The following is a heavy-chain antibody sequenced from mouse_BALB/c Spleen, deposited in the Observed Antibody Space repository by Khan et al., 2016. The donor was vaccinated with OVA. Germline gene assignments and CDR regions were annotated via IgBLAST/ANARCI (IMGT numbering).Heavy chain of an antibody. CDR2: INSDGDYT. Sequence: EVQVVESGGDLVKPGGSLRLSCAASGFTFSTYGMSWVRQPPDKGLEWVATINSDGDYTYYPDTLKGRFPISRNNAENTLYLQMSSLQSEDTVIYYCASHLTGSFAYWGQGTLVTVSA. CDR3: ASHLTGSFAY. J-gene: IGHJ3*01. V-gene: IGHV5-6*01. CDR1: GFTFSTYG.